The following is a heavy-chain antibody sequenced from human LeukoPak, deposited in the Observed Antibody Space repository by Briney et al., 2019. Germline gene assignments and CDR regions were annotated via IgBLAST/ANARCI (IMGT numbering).Heavy chain of an antibody. D-gene: IGHD1-26*01. CDR2: IYHSGST. Sequence: SETLSLTCTVSGGSISSGGYYWSWIRQHPGKGLEWIGYIYHSGSTYYNPSLKSRVTISVDTSKNQFSLKLSSVTAADTAVYYCARDFGRVGATSHWGQGTLVTVSS. CDR3: ARDFGRVGATSH. CDR1: GGSISSGGYY. V-gene: IGHV4-61*08. J-gene: IGHJ4*02.